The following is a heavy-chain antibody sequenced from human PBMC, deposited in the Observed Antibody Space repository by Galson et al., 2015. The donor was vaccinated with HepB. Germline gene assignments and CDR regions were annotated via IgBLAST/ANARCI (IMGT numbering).Heavy chain of an antibody. V-gene: IGHV1-18*01. CDR3: ARARYSISPPDY. CDR2: ISGYNGNT. CDR1: GYIFSSYG. D-gene: IGHD6-6*01. J-gene: IGHJ4*02. Sequence: QSGAEVKKPGASVRVSCRASGYIFSSYGITWVRQAPGQGLEWMGWISGYNGNTNYAQKFQHRITMTTDTSTSTAYVEVRSLKSDDTAVYYCARARYSISPPDYWGQGTLVTVS.